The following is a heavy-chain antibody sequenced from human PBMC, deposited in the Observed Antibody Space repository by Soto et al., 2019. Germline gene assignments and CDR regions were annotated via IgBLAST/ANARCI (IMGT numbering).Heavy chain of an antibody. CDR1: GDTFSSYT. D-gene: IGHD2-2*01. Sequence: QLQLVQSGAEVKRPGSSVKVSCKASGDTFSSYTIAWVRQAPGQGLEWMGGISPMFGTTYYAQKFQGRVTITADRSTSTAYMELNSLRSDDTSFYYCARKVADALDAFEIWGQGTMVTVSS. V-gene: IGHV1-69*06. J-gene: IGHJ3*02. CDR3: ARKVADALDAFEI. CDR2: ISPMFGTT.